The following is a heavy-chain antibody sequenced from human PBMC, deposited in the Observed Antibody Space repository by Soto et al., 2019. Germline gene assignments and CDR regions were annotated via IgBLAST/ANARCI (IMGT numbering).Heavy chain of an antibody. CDR2: MNPNSGNT. CDR3: ARVRATSSYYYMDV. J-gene: IGHJ6*03. D-gene: IGHD3-10*01. V-gene: IGHV1-8*01. CDR1: GYTFTRYD. Sequence: QVQLVQSGAEVKKPVASVKVSCKASGYTFTRYDINWVRQATGQGLEWMGWMNPNSGNTGYAQKFQGRVTMTRNTSISTAYMELSSLRSEDTAVYYCARVRATSSYYYMDVWGKGTTVTVSS.